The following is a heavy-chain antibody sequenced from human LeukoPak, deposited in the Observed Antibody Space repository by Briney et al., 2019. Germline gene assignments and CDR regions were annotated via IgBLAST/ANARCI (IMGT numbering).Heavy chain of an antibody. CDR3: ARERAPGDY. J-gene: IGHJ4*02. V-gene: IGHV3-48*02. CDR2: ISSTSNTI. Sequence: GGSLRLSCVASLCTFSTYSMNWLRQAPGKGLEWVSYISSTSNTIYYADSVKGRFTISRDNAKNSLYLQMNSLRDEDTAVYYCARERAPGDYWGQGTLVTVSS. CDR1: LCTFSTYS.